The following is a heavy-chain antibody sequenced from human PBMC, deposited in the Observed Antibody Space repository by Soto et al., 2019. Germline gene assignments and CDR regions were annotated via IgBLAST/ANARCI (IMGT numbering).Heavy chain of an antibody. V-gene: IGHV4-30-2*02. CDR3: ARSDGRY. CDR2: IYHSGST. Sequence: SETLSLTCAVSGVSISSGGYFWSWIRQPPGKGLEWIGYIYHSGSTNYNPSLKSRVTISVDTSKNQFSLKLSSVTAADTAVYYCARSDGRYWGQGTLVTV. CDR1: GVSISSGGYF. J-gene: IGHJ4*02.